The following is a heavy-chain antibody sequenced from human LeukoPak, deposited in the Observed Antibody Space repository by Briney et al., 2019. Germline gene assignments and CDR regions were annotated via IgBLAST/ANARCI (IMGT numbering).Heavy chain of an antibody. V-gene: IGHV3-30*02. D-gene: IGHD6-13*01. CDR2: IRYDGSNK. CDR3: ASPVRAAGTWGYMDV. J-gene: IGHJ6*03. CDR1: GFTFSSYG. Sequence: PGGSLRLSCAASGFTFSSYGMHWVRQAPGKGLEWVAFIRYDGSNKYYADSVKGRFTISRDNSKNTLYLQMNSLRAEDTAVYYCASPVRAAGTWGYMDVWGKGTTVTVSS.